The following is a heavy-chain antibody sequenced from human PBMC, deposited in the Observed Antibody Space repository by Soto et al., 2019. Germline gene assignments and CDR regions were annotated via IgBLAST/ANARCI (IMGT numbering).Heavy chain of an antibody. J-gene: IGHJ6*02. V-gene: IGHV1-69*01. CDR2: IIPIFGTA. Sequence: QVQLVQSGAEVKKPGSSVKVSCKASGGTFSSYAISWVRQAPGQGLEWMGGIIPIFGTANYAQKFQGRVTITADESTSTAYMGRSSLRSEDTAVYYCARVVVVVAATLGGMDVWGQGTTVTVSS. CDR1: GGTFSSYA. CDR3: ARVVVVVAATLGGMDV. D-gene: IGHD2-15*01.